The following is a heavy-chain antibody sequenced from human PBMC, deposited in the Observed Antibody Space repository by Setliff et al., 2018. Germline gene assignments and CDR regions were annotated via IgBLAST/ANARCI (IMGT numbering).Heavy chain of an antibody. CDR2: IHYRGTT. V-gene: IGHV4-39*01. CDR1: GASISSGTYY. Sequence: SETLSLTCTVSGASISSGTYYWAWIRQPPVKGLEWIGRIHYRGTTYSNASLASRLTISVDTAKNQFSLKLTSVTAADTAVYYCARTGTYRYFDYWGQGTRVTVSS. D-gene: IGHD1-1*01. CDR3: ARTGTYRYFDY. J-gene: IGHJ4*02.